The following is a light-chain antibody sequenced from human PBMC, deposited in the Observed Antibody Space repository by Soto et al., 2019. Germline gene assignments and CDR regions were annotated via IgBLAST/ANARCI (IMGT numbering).Light chain of an antibody. Sequence: EIVLTQSPGTLSLSPGERATRSCRASQSVRSSYLAWYQQKPGQAPRLLIYGASSRATGIPDRFSGSGSGTDFTLTISRREPEDFAVYYCQQYGSSPTFGQGTKVEIK. CDR1: QSVRSSY. CDR3: QQYGSSPT. CDR2: GAS. J-gene: IGKJ1*01. V-gene: IGKV3-20*01.